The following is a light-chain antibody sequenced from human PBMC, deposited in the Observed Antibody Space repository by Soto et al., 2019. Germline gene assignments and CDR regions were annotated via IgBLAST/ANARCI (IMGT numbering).Light chain of an antibody. Sequence: EIVLTQSPATLSLSPGERATLSCRASQSVGSYLAWYQQKPGQAPRLLIYDASNRATGIPARFSGSGSGTDFTLTISSLEPEDFAVXXCQXXXNWPPTWTFGQGTKVEIK. CDR2: DAS. V-gene: IGKV3-11*01. CDR3: QXXXNWPPTWT. CDR1: QSVGSY. J-gene: IGKJ1*01.